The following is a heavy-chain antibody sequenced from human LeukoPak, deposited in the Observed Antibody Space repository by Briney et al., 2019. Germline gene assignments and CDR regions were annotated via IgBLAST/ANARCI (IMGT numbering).Heavy chain of an antibody. D-gene: IGHD1-26*01. V-gene: IGHV3-53*01. CDR1: GFTASSNY. Sequence: GGSLRLSCAASGFTASSNYMSWVRQAPGKGLEWVSVIYSGGSTYYADSVKGRFTISRDNSKNTLYLQMNSLRAEDTAVYYCARSTGSYSESDAFDIWGQGTMVTVSS. CDR3: ARSTGSYSESDAFDI. J-gene: IGHJ3*02. CDR2: IYSGGST.